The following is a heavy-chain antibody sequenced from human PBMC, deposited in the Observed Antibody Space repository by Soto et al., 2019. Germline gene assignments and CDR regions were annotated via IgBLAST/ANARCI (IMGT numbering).Heavy chain of an antibody. D-gene: IGHD5-18*01. V-gene: IGHV4-30-4*01. Sequence: SETLSLTCTVSGGSISSGDYYWSWIRQPPGKGLEWIGYIYYSGSTYYNPSLKSRVTISVDTSKNQFSLKLSSVTAADTAVYYCARDQAAIRGMDVWGQGTTVTVYS. CDR1: GGSISSGDYY. CDR3: ARDQAAIRGMDV. CDR2: IYYSGST. J-gene: IGHJ6*02.